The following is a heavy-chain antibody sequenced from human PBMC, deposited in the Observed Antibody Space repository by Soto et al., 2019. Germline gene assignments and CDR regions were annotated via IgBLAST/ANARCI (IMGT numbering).Heavy chain of an antibody. Sequence: PSETLSLTCTASGGSISSYYWSWIRQPAGKGLEWIGRIYTSGSTNYNPSLKSRVTMSVDTSKNQFSLKLSSVTAADTAVYYRARDKDDFDGYNWFDPWGQGTLVTVSS. CDR1: GGSISSYY. CDR2: IYTSGST. J-gene: IGHJ5*02. D-gene: IGHD3-3*01. V-gene: IGHV4-4*07. CDR3: ARDKDDFDGYNWFDP.